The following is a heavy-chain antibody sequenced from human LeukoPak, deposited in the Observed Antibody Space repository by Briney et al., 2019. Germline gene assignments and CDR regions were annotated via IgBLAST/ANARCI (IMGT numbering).Heavy chain of an antibody. CDR1: GFTFSSYA. J-gene: IGHJ4*02. D-gene: IGHD3-10*01. V-gene: IGHV3-23*01. Sequence: GGSLRLSCAASGFTFSSYAMSWVRQAPGKGLEWVSAISGSGGSTYYADSVKGRFTISRDNSKNTLYLQMNSLRAEDTAVYYCAXAXLLXFGESQYYFDYWGQGTLVTVSS. CDR3: AXAXLLXFGESQYYFDY. CDR2: ISGSGGST.